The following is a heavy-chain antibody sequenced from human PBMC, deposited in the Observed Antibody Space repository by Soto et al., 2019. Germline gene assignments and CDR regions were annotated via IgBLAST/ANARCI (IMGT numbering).Heavy chain of an antibody. CDR3: AKGDSSWSYFDF. CDR1: GFTFSSYA. J-gene: IGHJ4*02. CDR2: ISGSGGGT. D-gene: IGHD6-13*01. Sequence: GGSLRLSCAASGFTFSSYAMSWVRQAPGKGLEWVSIISGSGGGTYYADSVKGRFTISRDNSKNTLYLQVNSLRAEDTAVYYCAKGDSSWSYFDFWGQGTLVTVSS. V-gene: IGHV3-23*01.